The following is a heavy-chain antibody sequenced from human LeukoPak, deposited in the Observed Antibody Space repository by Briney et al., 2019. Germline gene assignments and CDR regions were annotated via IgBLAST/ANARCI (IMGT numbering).Heavy chain of an antibody. D-gene: IGHD3-10*01. CDR3: ARSPPRGSDAFDI. CDR2: INAGNGNT. J-gene: IGHJ3*02. CDR1: GYTFTSYA. V-gene: IGHV1-3*03. Sequence: ASVNVSCTASGYTFTSYAMHWVRQAPGQRLEWMGWINAGNGNTKYSQEFQGRVTITRDTSASTAYMELSSLRSEDMAVYYCARSPPRGSDAFDIWGQGTMVTVSS.